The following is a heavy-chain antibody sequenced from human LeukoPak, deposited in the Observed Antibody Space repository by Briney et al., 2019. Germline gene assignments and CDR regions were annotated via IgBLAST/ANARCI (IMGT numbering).Heavy chain of an antibody. CDR1: GFTFSSYS. CDR3: ARVSGYDWKAYDLDY. D-gene: IGHD5-12*01. V-gene: IGHV3-21*01. Sequence: GGSLRLSCAASGFTFSSYSMNWVRQAPGKGLEWVSSISSSSSYIYYADSVKGRFTISRDNAKNSLYLQMNSLRAEDTAVYYCARVSGYDWKAYDLDYWGQGTLVTVSS. CDR2: ISSSSSYI. J-gene: IGHJ4*02.